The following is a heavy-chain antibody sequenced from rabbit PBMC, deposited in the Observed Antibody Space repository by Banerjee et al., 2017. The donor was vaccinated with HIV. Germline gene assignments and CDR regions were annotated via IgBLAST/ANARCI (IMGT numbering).Heavy chain of an antibody. Sequence: QEQLKETGGGLVQPGGSLTLSCKASGFTISSNYWMSWVRQAPGKGLEWIGRIYADSGSTYYASWAKGRFTISKTSSTTVTLQMTSLTAADTATYFCARDLYSHGYVGVAYALGLWGQGTLVTVS. J-gene: IGHJ3*01. CDR3: ARDLYSHGYVGVAYALGL. V-gene: IGHV1S45*01. CDR2: IYADSGST. D-gene: IGHD6-1*01. CDR1: GFTISSNYW.